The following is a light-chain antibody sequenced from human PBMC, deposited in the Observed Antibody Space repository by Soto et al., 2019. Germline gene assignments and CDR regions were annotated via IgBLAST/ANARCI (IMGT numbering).Light chain of an antibody. V-gene: IGLV2-14*01. CDR3: SSYTRSSTSYV. CDR2: EVS. CDR1: SSDVGGYNY. Sequence: QSALTQPASVSGSPGQSITISCTGTSSDVGGYNYVSWYQQHPGKAPKLMISEVSNRPSRVSNRFSGSKSGNTASLTISGLQAEDEADYYCSSYTRSSTSYVFGTGTKLTVL. J-gene: IGLJ1*01.